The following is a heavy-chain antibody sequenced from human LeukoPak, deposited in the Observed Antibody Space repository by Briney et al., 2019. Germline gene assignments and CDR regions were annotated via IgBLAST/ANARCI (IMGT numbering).Heavy chain of an antibody. D-gene: IGHD2-2*02. CDR1: GYTYTKSL. CDR2: IYPVDSEY. CDR3: ARQGCTTTSCHTIDY. Sequence: GESLNFSSEGSGYTYTKSLIAGVRQMPGKGLELMGIIYPVDSEYRYSPSCQGHVTISVAKSISTAYLRWSSLKASDTAMYYCARQGCTTTSCHTIDYWGQGTLVTVSS. J-gene: IGHJ4*02. V-gene: IGHV5-51*01.